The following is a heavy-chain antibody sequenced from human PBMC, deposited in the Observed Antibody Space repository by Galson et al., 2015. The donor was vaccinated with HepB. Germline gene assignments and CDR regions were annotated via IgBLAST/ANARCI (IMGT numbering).Heavy chain of an antibody. CDR1: GFTFDDYA. Sequence: SLRLSCAASGFTFDDYAMHWVRQAPGKGLEWVSGISWNSGSIGYADSVKGRFTISRDNAKNSLYLQMNSLRAEDTALYYCAKDSTVITGLGYYGMDVWGQGTTVTVSS. CDR3: AKDSTVITGLGYYGMDV. CDR2: ISWNSGSI. D-gene: IGHD4-17*01. V-gene: IGHV3-9*01. J-gene: IGHJ6*02.